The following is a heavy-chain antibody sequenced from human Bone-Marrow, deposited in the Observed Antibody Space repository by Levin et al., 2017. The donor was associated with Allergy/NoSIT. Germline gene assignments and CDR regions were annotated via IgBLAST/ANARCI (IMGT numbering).Heavy chain of an antibody. J-gene: IGHJ4*02. D-gene: IGHD3-10*01. CDR1: GFPVNSNY. CDR3: ARPENGITMIRH. Sequence: LSGGSLRLSCAASGFPVNSNYMSWVRQAPGKGLEWVSIIYSGGGTYYADSVKGRFTISRDNSNNTVYLQMNSLRAEDTAVYFCARPENGITMIRHWGQGTLVSVSS. V-gene: IGHV3-53*01. CDR2: IYSGGGT.